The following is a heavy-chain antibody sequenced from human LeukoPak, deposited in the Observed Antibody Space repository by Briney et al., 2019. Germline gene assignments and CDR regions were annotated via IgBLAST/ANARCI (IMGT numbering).Heavy chain of an antibody. Sequence: SETLSLTCVASDYSISSGYYWGWIRQPPGKGLEWIGSISHSGTTYYNPSFKSRITISLDTSKNQFSLKLRSVTAADTAFYYCEREGDVLGATIDSWGQGTLVTVSS. CDR2: ISHSGTT. CDR3: EREGDVLGATIDS. V-gene: IGHV4-38-2*02. CDR1: DYSISSGYY. D-gene: IGHD1-26*01. J-gene: IGHJ4*02.